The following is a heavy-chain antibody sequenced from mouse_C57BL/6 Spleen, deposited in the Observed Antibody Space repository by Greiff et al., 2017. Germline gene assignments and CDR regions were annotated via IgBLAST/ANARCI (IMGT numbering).Heavy chain of an antibody. D-gene: IGHD1-1*01. J-gene: IGHJ2*01. CDR2: IDPNCGGT. CDR3: ALMTTVVANDFDY. Sequence: VQLQQPGAELVKPGASVKLSCKASGYTFTSYWMHWVKQRPGRGLEWIGRIDPNCGGTKYNEKFKSKATLTVDKPSSTAYMQLSSLTSEDSAVYYCALMTTVVANDFDYWGQGTTLTVSS. V-gene: IGHV1-72*01. CDR1: GYTFTSYW.